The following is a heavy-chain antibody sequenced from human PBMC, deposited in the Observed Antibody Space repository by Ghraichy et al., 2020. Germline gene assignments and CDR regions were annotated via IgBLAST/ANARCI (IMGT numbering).Heavy chain of an antibody. CDR3: ARADGVTGIAAAEDY. V-gene: IGHV1-2*02. Sequence: ASVKVSCKASGYTFTGYYMHWVRQAPGQGLEWMGWINPNSGGTNYAQKFQGRVTMTRDTSISTAYMELSRLRSDDTAVYYCARADGVTGIAAAEDYWGQGTLVTVSS. D-gene: IGHD6-13*01. J-gene: IGHJ4*02. CDR2: INPNSGGT. CDR1: GYTFTGYY.